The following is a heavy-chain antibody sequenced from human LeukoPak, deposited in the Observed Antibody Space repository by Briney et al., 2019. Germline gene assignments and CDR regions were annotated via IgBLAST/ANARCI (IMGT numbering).Heavy chain of an antibody. CDR1: GYSFTSYW. CDR3: ARQEAGTDQYYFDY. V-gene: IGHV5-51*01. CDR2: IYPGDSDT. J-gene: IGHJ4*02. Sequence: GESLKISCKGSGYSFTSYWIGWVRQMPGKGLEWMGIIYPGDSDTRYSPAFQGQVTISADKTIITAYLQWSSLKASDTAMYYWARQEAGTDQYYFDYWGQGTLVTVSS. D-gene: IGHD3/OR15-3a*01.